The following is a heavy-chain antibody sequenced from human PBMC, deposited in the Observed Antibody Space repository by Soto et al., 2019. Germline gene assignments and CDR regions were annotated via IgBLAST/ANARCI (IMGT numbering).Heavy chain of an antibody. CDR2: ISYDGSSK. CDR1: GFGFSSYA. J-gene: IGHJ3*02. V-gene: IGHV3-30*04. D-gene: IGHD4-4*01. CDR3: AKGFYSSSGAFDT. Sequence: GGSLKLSCAASGFGFSSYAMHWVRQAPGRGLEWVSVISYDGSSKYYGDSVKGRFTISRDISKNTLYLQMNSLRIEETAVYYCAKGFYSSSGAFDTWGQGTMVTVSS.